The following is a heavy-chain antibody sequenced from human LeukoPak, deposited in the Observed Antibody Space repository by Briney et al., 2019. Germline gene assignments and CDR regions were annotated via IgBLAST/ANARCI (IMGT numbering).Heavy chain of an antibody. CDR3: ARDGYYDGSGSYYVLDY. V-gene: IGHV1-2*02. CDR1: GGTFISYA. D-gene: IGHD3-10*01. Sequence: GASVKVSCKASGGTFISYAISWVRQAPGQGLEWMGWINPNSGGTNYAQKFQGRVTMTRDTSISTAYMELSRLRSDDTAVYYCARDGYYDGSGSYYVLDYWGQGTLVTVSS. CDR2: INPNSGGT. J-gene: IGHJ4*02.